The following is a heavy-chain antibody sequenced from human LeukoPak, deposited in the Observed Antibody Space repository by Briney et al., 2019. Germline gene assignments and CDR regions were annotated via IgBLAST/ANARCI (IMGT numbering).Heavy chain of an antibody. CDR1: GFTVSSNY. Sequence: GGSLRLSCAASGFTVSSNYMSWVRQAPGKGLEWVSVIYSGGSTYYADSVKGRFTISRDNSKNTLYLQMNSLRAEDTAVFYCARVGTAMVLYYWGQGALVTVSS. CDR2: IYSGGST. CDR3: ARVGTAMVLYY. V-gene: IGHV3-66*01. D-gene: IGHD5-18*01. J-gene: IGHJ4*02.